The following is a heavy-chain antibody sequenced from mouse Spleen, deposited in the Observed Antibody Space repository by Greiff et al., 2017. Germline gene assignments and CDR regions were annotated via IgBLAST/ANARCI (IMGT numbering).Heavy chain of an antibody. Sequence: VKLQQSGAELVRPGTSVKVSCKASGYAFTNYLIEWVKQRPGQGLEWIGVINPGSGGTNYNEKFKGKATLTADKSSSTAYMQLSSLTSEDSAVYFCARGDYYGSSYYYYAMDYWGQGTSVTVSS. D-gene: IGHD1-1*01. J-gene: IGHJ4*01. CDR3: ARGDYYGSSYYYYAMDY. CDR2: INPGSGGT. CDR1: GYAFTNYL. V-gene: IGHV1-54*01.